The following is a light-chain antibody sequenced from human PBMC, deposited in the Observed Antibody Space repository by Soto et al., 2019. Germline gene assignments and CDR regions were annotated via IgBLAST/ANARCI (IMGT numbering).Light chain of an antibody. J-gene: IGKJ5*01. CDR2: DAS. CDR1: QSVSSD. V-gene: IGKV3-11*01. CDR3: QQRNVWPPIT. Sequence: EIVLTQSPVTLSLSPGERATLSCRASQSVSSDLVWYQQKPGLAPRLLIYDASSRATGVPARFSGSGSGTDFTLTINNLEPEDFAVYYCQQRNVWPPITFGQGTRLEIK.